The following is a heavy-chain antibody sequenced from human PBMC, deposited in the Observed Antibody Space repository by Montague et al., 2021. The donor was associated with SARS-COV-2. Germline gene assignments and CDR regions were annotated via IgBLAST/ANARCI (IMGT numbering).Heavy chain of an antibody. CDR1: GGSISSSNW. CDR2: IHHSGST. CDR3: ARVRGGFAEADYYFDY. D-gene: IGHD3-16*01. J-gene: IGHJ4*02. Sequence: SETLSLTCAVSGGSISSSNWWSWIRQSPERGLEWIGEIHHSGSTNYNPPLQSRVTISVDKSKNQFSLKLTSVTAAGTAVYYCARVRGGFAEADYYFDYWGQGTLVTVSS. V-gene: IGHV4-4*02.